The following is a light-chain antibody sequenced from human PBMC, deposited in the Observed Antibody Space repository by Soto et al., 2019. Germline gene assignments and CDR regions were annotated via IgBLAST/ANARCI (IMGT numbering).Light chain of an antibody. CDR2: DTS. CDR1: TGAVTSGHY. Sequence: QAVVTQAPSLTVSPGGTVTLTCSSSTGAVTSGHYPYWYQQKPGQAPKTLIYDTSNKHSWTPARFSGSLLGGKAALTLSGPQAEEEAEYYCLLSYSGALYVFGTGTKVTVL. J-gene: IGLJ1*01. CDR3: LLSYSGALYV. V-gene: IGLV7-46*01.